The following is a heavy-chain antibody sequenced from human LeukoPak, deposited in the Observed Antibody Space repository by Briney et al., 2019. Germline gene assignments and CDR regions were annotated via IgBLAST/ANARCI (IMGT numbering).Heavy chain of an antibody. Sequence: GGSLRLSCAASGFTFKSYAMTWVRQAPGKGLEWVSAIGSGGDKVFYADSVKGRFTISRDNSKQTLLLQMNSLGAADTAVYYCAKVSSGEHTFWSDFSQDKWFDPWGLGTLVTVAS. D-gene: IGHD3-3*01. J-gene: IGHJ5*02. V-gene: IGHV3-23*01. CDR3: AKVSSGEHTFWSDFSQDKWFDP. CDR2: IGSGGDKV. CDR1: GFTFKSYA.